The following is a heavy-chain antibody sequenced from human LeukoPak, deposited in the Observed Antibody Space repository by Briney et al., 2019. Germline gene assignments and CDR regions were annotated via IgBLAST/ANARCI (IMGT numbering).Heavy chain of an antibody. Sequence: QSGGSLRLSCAASGFTFSTYSMHWVRQAPGKGLEWVAVISSDGSITSYGDSVKGRFTISRDNAKNTLYLQMSSLRAEDTAVYYCAGDHHGIHSAFDVWGQGTMVTVS. CDR2: ISSDGSIT. CDR1: GFTFSTYS. CDR3: AGDHHGIHSAFDV. V-gene: IGHV3-30-3*01. D-gene: IGHD1-14*01. J-gene: IGHJ3*01.